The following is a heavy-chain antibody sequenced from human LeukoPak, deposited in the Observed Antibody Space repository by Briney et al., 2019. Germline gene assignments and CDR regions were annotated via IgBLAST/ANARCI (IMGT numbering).Heavy chain of an antibody. CDR1: GASYNAYY. Sequence: SETLSLTCAVYGASYNAYYWSWIRQPPGKGLDWIGDIDHRGTATYNPSLKSRLSISADASKNQFSLKLNSVTDADTAVYYCAVGITILGVAAPFDSWGQGNLVIVSS. CDR3: AVGITILGVAAPFDS. D-gene: IGHD3-3*01. CDR2: IDHRGTA. J-gene: IGHJ4*02. V-gene: IGHV4-34*01.